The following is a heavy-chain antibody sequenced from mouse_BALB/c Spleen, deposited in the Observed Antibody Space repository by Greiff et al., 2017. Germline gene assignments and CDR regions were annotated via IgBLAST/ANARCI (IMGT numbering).Heavy chain of an antibody. V-gene: IGHV1-14*01. J-gene: IGHJ4*01. Sequence: EVHLVESGPELVKPGASVKMSCKASGYTFTSYVMHWVKQQPGQGLEWIGYINPYNDGTKYNEKFKGKATLTSDKSSSTAYMELSSLTSEDSAVYYCARLGGYDYDGASWGQGTSVTVSS. CDR2: INPYNDGT. CDR3: ARLGGYDYDGAS. D-gene: IGHD2-4*01. CDR1: GYTFTSYV.